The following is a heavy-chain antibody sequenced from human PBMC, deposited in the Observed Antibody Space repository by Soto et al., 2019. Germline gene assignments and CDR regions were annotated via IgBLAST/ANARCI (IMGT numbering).Heavy chain of an antibody. V-gene: IGHV1-69*06. CDR2: IIPIFGTA. CDR1: GGTFSSYG. D-gene: IGHD3-10*01. J-gene: IGHJ5*02. CDR3: ARDSPSITVIRRALNWFDP. Sequence: GASVKVSCKASGGTFSSYGITWVRQAPGQELEWMGGIIPIFGTANYAQKFQGRVTITADKSTSTAYMELSRLRYEDTAVYYCARDSPSITVIRRALNWFDPWGQGTLVTVSS.